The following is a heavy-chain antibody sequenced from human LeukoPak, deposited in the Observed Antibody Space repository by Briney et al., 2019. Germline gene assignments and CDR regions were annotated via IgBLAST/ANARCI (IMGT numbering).Heavy chain of an antibody. D-gene: IGHD3-22*01. V-gene: IGHV1-69*04. CDR1: GGTFSSYA. Sequence: SVKVSCKASGGTFSSYAISWVRQAPGQGLEWMGRIIPILGIANYAQKFQGRVTITADKSTSTAYMELSSLKSEDTAVYYCARGPLLNYYDSSSLDYWGQGILVTVSS. J-gene: IGHJ4*02. CDR2: IIPILGIA. CDR3: ARGPLLNYYDSSSLDY.